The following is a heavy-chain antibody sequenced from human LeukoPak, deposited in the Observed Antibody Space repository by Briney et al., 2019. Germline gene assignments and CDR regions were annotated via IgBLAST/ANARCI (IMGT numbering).Heavy chain of an antibody. CDR1: GGSISSYY. J-gene: IGHJ4*02. CDR3: ARYDYDWLLDY. Sequence: TASETLSLTCIVSGGSISSYYWSWIRQPPGKGLEWIGYIYYTGSTNYNPSLKSRVTISLDTSNNQFSLRLSSVTAADTAVYYCARYDYDWLLDYWGQGTLVTVSS. D-gene: IGHD3-22*01. V-gene: IGHV4-59*01. CDR2: IYYTGST.